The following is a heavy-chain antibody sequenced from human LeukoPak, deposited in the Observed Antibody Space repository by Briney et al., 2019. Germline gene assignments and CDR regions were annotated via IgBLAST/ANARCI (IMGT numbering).Heavy chain of an antibody. D-gene: IGHD1-26*01. Sequence: AETLSLTCTVSGGSISTFYWSWIQQPPGKGLEWIGYIYYSGITNYNPSLKSRVTISVDTSKNQFSLKLSSVTAADTAVYYCARQGSGSRAAFDYLGQGTLVTVSS. CDR1: GGSISTFY. CDR2: IYYSGIT. J-gene: IGHJ4*02. V-gene: IGHV4-59*08. CDR3: ARQGSGSRAAFDY.